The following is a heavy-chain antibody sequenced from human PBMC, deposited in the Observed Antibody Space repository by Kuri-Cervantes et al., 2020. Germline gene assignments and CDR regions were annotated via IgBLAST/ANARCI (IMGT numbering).Heavy chain of an antibody. Sequence: GGSLSPSCAASGFTFSSYWMFWVRQAPGKGLEWVASIQQHGSEQHYVDSVKGRFTISRDNAKNSLYLQMSSLRVEDTAAYYCARGPRGYSGYDYSYYYLDVWGKGTTVTVSS. CDR3: ARGPRGYSGYDYSYYYLDV. D-gene: IGHD5-12*01. V-gene: IGHV3-7*01. CDR2: IQQHGSEQ. CDR1: GFTFSSYW. J-gene: IGHJ6*03.